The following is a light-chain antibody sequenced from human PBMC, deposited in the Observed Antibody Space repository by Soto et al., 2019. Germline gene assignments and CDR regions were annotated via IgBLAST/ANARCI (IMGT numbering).Light chain of an antibody. CDR3: SSYTSNNNLL. CDR1: SSDVGGSDY. CDR2: DVT. V-gene: IGLV2-14*03. J-gene: IGLJ2*01. Sequence: QSVLTKPASVYGAPGQAITISCTGTSSDVGGSDYVSWYQQHPGKAPKLMIYDVTNRPSGVSNRFSGSKSDNTASLTISGLQAEDEADYYCSSYTSNNNLLFGGGTKVTVL.